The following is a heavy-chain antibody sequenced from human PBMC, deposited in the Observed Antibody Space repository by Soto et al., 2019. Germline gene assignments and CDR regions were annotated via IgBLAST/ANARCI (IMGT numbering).Heavy chain of an antibody. D-gene: IGHD6-19*01. V-gene: IGHV3-30*18. CDR2: ISNDGINK. CDR1: GFTFSGYG. Sequence: GGSLRLSCAASGFTFSGYGMHWVRQAPGKGLEWVAVISNDGINKYYGDSVKGRFTISRDNSKNTLYLQMNSLSAEDTAVYYCAKGRVSEHNNGWPQGSWGQGPQVTVAS. CDR3: AKGRVSEHNNGWPQGS. J-gene: IGHJ4*02.